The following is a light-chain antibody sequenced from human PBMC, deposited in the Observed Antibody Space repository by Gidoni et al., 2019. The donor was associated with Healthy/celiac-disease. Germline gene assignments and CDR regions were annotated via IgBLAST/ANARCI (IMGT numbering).Light chain of an antibody. CDR1: QSVSSSY. V-gene: IGKV3-20*01. CDR2: GAS. Sequence: EIELTQFPGTLSLSPGERATLSCRASQSVSSSYFAWYQQKPDQAPSLLIYGASSRATGLPDRFSGSGSGTYFTLTSSRLAPEDFAVYCCQQYGSSLTFGEGTKVEIK. J-gene: IGKJ4*01. CDR3: QQYGSSLT.